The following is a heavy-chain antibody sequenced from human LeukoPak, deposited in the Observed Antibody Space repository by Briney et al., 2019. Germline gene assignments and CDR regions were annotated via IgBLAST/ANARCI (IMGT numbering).Heavy chain of an antibody. J-gene: IGHJ5*02. CDR3: ARYHYYSNWFDP. CDR2: IYYSGST. D-gene: IGHD4-11*01. V-gene: IGHV4-30-4*01. CDR1: GGSISSGDYY. Sequence: SETLSHTCTVSGGSISSGDYYWSWIRQPPGKGLEWIGYIYYSGSTYYNPSLKSRVTISVDTSKNQFSLKLSSVTAADTAVYYCARYHYYSNWFDPWGQGTLVTVSS.